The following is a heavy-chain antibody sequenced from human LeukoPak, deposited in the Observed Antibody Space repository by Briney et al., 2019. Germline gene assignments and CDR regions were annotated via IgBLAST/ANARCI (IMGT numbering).Heavy chain of an antibody. J-gene: IGHJ4*02. CDR2: ISAYNGNT. CDR3: ARGPTNLYYYDSSGYLFDY. Sequence: GASVKVSCKASGYTFTSYGISWVRQAPGQGLEWMGWISAYNGNTNYAQKLQGRVTMTTDTSTSTAYMELRSPRSDDTAVYYCARGPTNLYYYDSSGYLFDYWGQGTLVTVSS. D-gene: IGHD3-22*01. CDR1: GYTFTSYG. V-gene: IGHV1-18*01.